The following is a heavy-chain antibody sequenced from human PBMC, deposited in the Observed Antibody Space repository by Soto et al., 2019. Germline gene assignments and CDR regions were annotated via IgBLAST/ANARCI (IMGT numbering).Heavy chain of an antibody. D-gene: IGHD3-22*01. CDR2: VAYDGSKT. CDR3: ARWVGGSMYDNSGKYDS. V-gene: IGHV3-30*03. Sequence: QVQLVESGGRVVQPGRSLRLTCAASGFTFSSNGMHWVRQAPGKGLEWVALVAYDGSKTYYGDSVRGRFTISRDNSENTLYLQMNSLRAEDTAVYYCARWVGGSMYDNSGKYDSWGQGTRVTVSS. CDR1: GFTFSSNG. J-gene: IGHJ5*01.